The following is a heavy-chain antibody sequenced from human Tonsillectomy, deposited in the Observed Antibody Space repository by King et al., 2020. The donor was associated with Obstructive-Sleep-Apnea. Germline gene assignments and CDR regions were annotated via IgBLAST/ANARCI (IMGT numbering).Heavy chain of an antibody. CDR1: GFIFSRNY. CDR2: IYSDGSR. J-gene: IGHJ3*02. V-gene: IGHV3-53*04. D-gene: IGHD1-26*01. Sequence: VQLVESGGGLVQPGGSLRLSCAASGFIFSRNYMSWVRQAPGKGLEWVSVIYSDGSRNYSDSVKGRFTISTHNSKNTLYLQMNSLRAEDTATYYCARSIWERDAFDIWGQGTMVTVSS. CDR3: ARSIWERDAFDI.